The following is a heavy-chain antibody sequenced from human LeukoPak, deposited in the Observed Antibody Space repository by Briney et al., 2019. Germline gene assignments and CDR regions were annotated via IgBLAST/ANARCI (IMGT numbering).Heavy chain of an antibody. V-gene: IGHV3-21*01. D-gene: IGHD2-2*01. CDR2: ISSSSSYI. CDR3: ARDAKKSGYCSSTSCYPDFDY. J-gene: IGHJ4*02. Sequence: GGSLRLSCAASGFTFSSYGMHWVRQAPGKGLEWVSSISSSSSYIYYADSVKGRFTISRDNAKNSLYLQMKSLRAEDTAVYYCARDAKKSGYCSSTSCYPDFDYWGQGTLVTVSS. CDR1: GFTFSSYG.